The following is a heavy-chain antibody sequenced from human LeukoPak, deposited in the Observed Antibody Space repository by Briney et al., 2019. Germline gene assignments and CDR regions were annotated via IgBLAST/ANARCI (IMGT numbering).Heavy chain of an antibody. D-gene: IGHD3-22*01. CDR1: GYTFTGYY. CDR3: AVLVSSGYYPFDY. Sequence: GPSVKVSCKASGYTFTGYYMHWVRQAPGQGLEWMRWINPNSGGTNYAQKFQGRVTMTRDTSISTAYMELSRLRSDDTAVYYCAVLVSSGYYPFDYCGQGTLVTVSS. J-gene: IGHJ4*02. CDR2: INPNSGGT. V-gene: IGHV1-2*02.